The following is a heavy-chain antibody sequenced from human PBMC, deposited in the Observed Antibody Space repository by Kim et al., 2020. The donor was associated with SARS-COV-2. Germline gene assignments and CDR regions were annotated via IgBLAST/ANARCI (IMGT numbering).Heavy chain of an antibody. CDR2: INAGTGNT. J-gene: IGHJ4*02. D-gene: IGHD2-2*01. Sequence: ASVKVSCKASGYTFTSYGMHWVRQAPGQRIEWMGWINAGTGNTNYSQKFEGRVSITRDTSASTAYMALSSPRSEDTAVYYCERDHRSCSSSTCYGEAIDYWGQGTLVTVSS. CDR3: ERDHRSCSSSTCYGEAIDY. V-gene: IGHV1-3*01. CDR1: GYTFTSYG.